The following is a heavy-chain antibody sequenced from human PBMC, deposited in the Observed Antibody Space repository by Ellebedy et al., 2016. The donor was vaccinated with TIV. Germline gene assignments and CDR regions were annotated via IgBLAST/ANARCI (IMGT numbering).Heavy chain of an antibody. D-gene: IGHD3-10*01. CDR2: SGAAGDT. V-gene: IGHV3-13*01. CDR1: GFSLTGSD. CDR3: ARGGPGGDNWFFGL. Sequence: GESLKISCAASGFSLTGSDLHWVRRPAGKGLEWVSASGAAGDTYYPDSVRCRFTISRESAKNSFYLQMNSLTAGDTAVYYCARGGPGGDNWFFGLWGRGTRVTVSS. J-gene: IGHJ2*01.